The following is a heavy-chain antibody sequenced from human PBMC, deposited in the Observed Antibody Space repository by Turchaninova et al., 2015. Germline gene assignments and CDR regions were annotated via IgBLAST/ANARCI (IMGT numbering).Heavy chain of an antibody. D-gene: IGHD4-17*01. J-gene: IGHJ3*02. Sequence: QLQLQESGSGLVKPSQTLSLTCAVSGGSLSRGGYSWSWIRQPPGKGPAWLGYMYQGGSTYYNTSPKSGATISGDRSKNQFSLEVSCVTAADTAIYYCARKTTDDDSFDIWGQGTMVTVSS. V-gene: IGHV4-30-2*01. CDR2: MYQGGST. CDR3: ARKTTDDDSFDI. CDR1: GGSLSRGGYS.